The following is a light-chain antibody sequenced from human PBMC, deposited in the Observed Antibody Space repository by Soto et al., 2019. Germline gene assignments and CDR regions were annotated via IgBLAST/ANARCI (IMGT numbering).Light chain of an antibody. V-gene: IGLV1-44*01. CDR1: SSNIGSNT. CDR2: SNN. CDR3: ASWDDSLNGYV. Sequence: QSLLTQPPSTSGTPGQWVSISCSGSSSNIGSNTVSWYQQVPGTAPKLLIYSNNQRPSGVPDRLSGSRSGTSASLAISGLQSEDEADYYCASWDDSLNGYVVGPGTKVTVL. J-gene: IGLJ1*01.